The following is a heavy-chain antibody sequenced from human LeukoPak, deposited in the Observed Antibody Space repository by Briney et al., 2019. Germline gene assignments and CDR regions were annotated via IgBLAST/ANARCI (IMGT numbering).Heavy chain of an antibody. CDR2: IYSGGST. V-gene: IGHV3-53*01. CDR1: GFTVSSNY. CDR3: ARRTEIHYIDV. Sequence: PGGSLRLSCAASGFTVSSNYMSWVRQAPGKGLEWVSVIYSGGSTYYADSVKGRFTISRDNSKNTLYLQMNSLRAEDTAVYYCARRTEIHYIDVWGKGTTVTVSS. D-gene: IGHD5-24*01. J-gene: IGHJ6*03.